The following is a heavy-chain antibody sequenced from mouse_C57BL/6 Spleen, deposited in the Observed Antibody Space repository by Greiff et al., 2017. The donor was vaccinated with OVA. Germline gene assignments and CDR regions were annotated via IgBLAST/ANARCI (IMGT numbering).Heavy chain of an antibody. CDR3: ASGNDYDENY. CDR2: IYPGDGDT. Sequence: VQLQQSGPELVKPGASVKISCKASGYAFSSSWMNWVKQRPGKGLEWIGRIYPGDGDTNYNGKFKGKATLTADKSSSTAYMQLSSLTSEDSAVYFCASGNDYDENYWGQGTTLTVSS. D-gene: IGHD2-4*01. J-gene: IGHJ2*01. V-gene: IGHV1-82*01. CDR1: GYAFSSSW.